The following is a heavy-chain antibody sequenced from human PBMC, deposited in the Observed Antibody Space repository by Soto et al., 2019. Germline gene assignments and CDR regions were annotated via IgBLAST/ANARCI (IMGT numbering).Heavy chain of an antibody. CDR3: XREINDSSGYDAFDI. CDR1: GFTFSSYG. J-gene: IGHJ3*02. Sequence: GGSLRLSCAASGFTFSSYGMHWVRQAPGKGLEWVAVIWYDGSNKYYADSVKGRFTIXXXXXXXXXXXXXXXXXXEDXXXXXXXREINDSSGYDAFDIWGQGTMVTVSS. CDR2: IWYDGSNK. D-gene: IGHD3-22*01. V-gene: IGHV3-33*01.